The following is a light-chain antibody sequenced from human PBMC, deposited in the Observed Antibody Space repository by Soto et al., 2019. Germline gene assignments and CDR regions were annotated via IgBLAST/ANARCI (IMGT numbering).Light chain of an antibody. V-gene: IGKV1-39*01. CDR3: QQSYSILRT. CDR1: QSISSW. J-gene: IGKJ1*01. CDR2: ATS. Sequence: DIQLTQSPFFLSASVGDRVTITCRASQSISSWLAWYQQKPGKAPKLLIDATSSLQSGVPSRFSGSGSGTDFTLTISSLQPEDFATYYCQQSYSILRTFGQGTKVDIK.